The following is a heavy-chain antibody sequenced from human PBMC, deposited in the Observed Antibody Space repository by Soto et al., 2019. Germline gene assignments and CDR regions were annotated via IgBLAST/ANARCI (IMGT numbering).Heavy chain of an antibody. Sequence: QVRLQQWGAGLLKPSETLSLTCAVYGGSFIGYYWSWIRQPPGKGLEWIGEINPTGSTNYNPSLKSRVPILIDTSKNQFSLKLSSVTAADTAMYYCARANGLRLGELSWGGPNWFDPWGQGTLVTVSS. D-gene: IGHD3-16*02. CDR3: ARANGLRLGELSWGGPNWFDP. CDR1: GGSFIGYY. J-gene: IGHJ5*02. V-gene: IGHV4-34*01. CDR2: INPTGST.